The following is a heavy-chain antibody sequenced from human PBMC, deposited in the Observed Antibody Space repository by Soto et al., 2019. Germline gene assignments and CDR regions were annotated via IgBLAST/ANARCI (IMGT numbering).Heavy chain of an antibody. D-gene: IGHD6-19*01. Sequence: VESLKISCKGSGYILTSYWIGWFRQMPGKGLEWMGIIYPGDSDTRYSPSFQGQVTISADKSISTAYLQWSSLKASDTAMYYCARQTAVAENWFDPWGQGTLVTVSS. CDR3: ARQTAVAENWFDP. J-gene: IGHJ5*02. CDR2: IYPGDSDT. CDR1: GYILTSYW. V-gene: IGHV5-51*01.